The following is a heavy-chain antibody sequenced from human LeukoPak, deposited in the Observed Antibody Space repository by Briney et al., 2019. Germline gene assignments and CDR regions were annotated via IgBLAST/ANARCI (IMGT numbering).Heavy chain of an antibody. V-gene: IGHV3-7*01. CDR2: IKQDGSEK. CDR3: ARAQEHYDFWSGSLDAFDI. J-gene: IGHJ3*02. D-gene: IGHD3-3*01. CDR1: GFTFSSYW. Sequence: PGGSLRLSCAASGFTFSSYWMSWVRQAPGKGLEWVANIKQDGSEKYYVDSVKGRFTISRDNAKNSLYLQMNSLRAEDTAVYYCARAQEHYDFWSGSLDAFDIWGQGTMVTVSS.